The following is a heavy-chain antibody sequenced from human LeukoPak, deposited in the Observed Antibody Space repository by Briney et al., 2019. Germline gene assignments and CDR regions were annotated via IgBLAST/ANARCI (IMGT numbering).Heavy chain of an antibody. Sequence: SETLSLTCTVSGGSIGSYYWSWIRQPPGKGLEWIGYISYSGSTKYNPSLKSRASISVDTSKNQFSLKLTSVTAADTALYFCARGMSAAYDYNWFDSWGQGTLVTVSS. V-gene: IGHV4-59*12. CDR1: GGSIGSYY. CDR2: ISYSGST. CDR3: ARGMSAAYDYNWFDS. D-gene: IGHD5-12*01. J-gene: IGHJ5*01.